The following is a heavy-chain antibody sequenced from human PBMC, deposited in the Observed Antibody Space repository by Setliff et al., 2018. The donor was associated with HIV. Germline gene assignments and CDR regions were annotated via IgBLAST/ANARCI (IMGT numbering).Heavy chain of an antibody. CDR2: LSYDGSKI. V-gene: IGHV3-30*03. CDR1: GFSFSTHG. D-gene: IGHD3-16*01. J-gene: IGHJ4*02. Sequence: PGGSLRLSCTASGFSFSTHGLHWVRQAPGKGLEWVAGLSYDGSKIYYADSVKGRFTISRDNSKNTLNLQMNSLRAGDTAVYYCARDRYFDYVWGSYYFDYWGQGTLVTVSS. CDR3: ARDRYFDYVWGSYYFDY.